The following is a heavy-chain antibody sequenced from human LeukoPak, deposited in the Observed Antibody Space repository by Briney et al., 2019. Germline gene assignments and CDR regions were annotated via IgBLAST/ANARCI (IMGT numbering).Heavy chain of an antibody. Sequence: GGSLRLSCAASGMTLSITSMNWVRQAPGKGLEWISYIDKSGDPIYYADSVKGRFTISRDIARNSLFLQMNSLRAEDTAMYYCARDLTIAAANYYFDNWGQGTLVTVSS. CDR3: ARDLTIAAANYYFDN. CDR1: GMTLSITS. CDR2: IDKSGDPI. J-gene: IGHJ4*02. D-gene: IGHD6-13*01. V-gene: IGHV3-48*04.